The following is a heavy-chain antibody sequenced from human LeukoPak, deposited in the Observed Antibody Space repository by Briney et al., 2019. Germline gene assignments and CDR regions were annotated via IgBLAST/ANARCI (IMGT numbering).Heavy chain of an antibody. V-gene: IGHV3-30*03. D-gene: IGHD2-2*01. Sequence: GGSLSLSYPLDGFTLTSPGTDCVRQAPGKGLEWVALISYDGSNKYYADSVKGRFTISRDSSKNTLYLQMSSMRPEDTAVYYCAIYRESSTGAIVLRWGQGSLVTVSS. J-gene: IGHJ4*02. CDR1: GFTLTSPG. CDR2: ISYDGSNK. CDR3: AIYRESSTGAIVLR.